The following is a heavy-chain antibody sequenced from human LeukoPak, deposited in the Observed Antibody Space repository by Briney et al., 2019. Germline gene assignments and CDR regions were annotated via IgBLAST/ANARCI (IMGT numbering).Heavy chain of an antibody. Sequence: GGSLRLSCVASGFTFSSYGIPWVRQGPGKGLESVAFIRPDENNKYYGDSVKGRFTISRDNSKNTVYLEMNSLRPEDTAVYYCAKDHPVLEYWGQGTLVTVSS. CDR3: AKDHPVLEY. CDR2: IRPDENNK. CDR1: GFTFSSYG. J-gene: IGHJ4*02. V-gene: IGHV3-30*02. D-gene: IGHD3-3*01.